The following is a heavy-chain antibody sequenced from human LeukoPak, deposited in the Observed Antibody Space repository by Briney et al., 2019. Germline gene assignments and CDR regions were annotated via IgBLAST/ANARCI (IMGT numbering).Heavy chain of an antibody. J-gene: IGHJ5*02. CDR3: ARDQWLLNWFDP. CDR1: GYSISSGYY. CDR2: IYHSGST. V-gene: IGHV4-38-2*02. D-gene: IGHD6-19*01. Sequence: KPSETLSLTCTVSGYSISSGYYWGWIRQPPGKGLEWIGSIYHSGSTYYNPSLKSRVTISVDTSKNQFSLKLSSVTAADTAVYYCARDQWLLNWFDPWGQGTLVTVSS.